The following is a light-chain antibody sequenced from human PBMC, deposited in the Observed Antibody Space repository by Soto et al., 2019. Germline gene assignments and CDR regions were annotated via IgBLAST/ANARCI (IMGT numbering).Light chain of an antibody. CDR2: FGS. CDR1: QSLLYNNTYNY. J-gene: IGKJ5*01. Sequence: EIVMTQSPLTLPVTPGEPASISCRSSQSLLYNNTYNYLDWYVQKPGQSPQLLIYFGSNRAPGVPDRFSGSGSGTDFTLKINSVEAEDVGTYYCMQDLQSLTFGQGTRLEI. CDR3: MQDLQSLT. V-gene: IGKV2-28*01.